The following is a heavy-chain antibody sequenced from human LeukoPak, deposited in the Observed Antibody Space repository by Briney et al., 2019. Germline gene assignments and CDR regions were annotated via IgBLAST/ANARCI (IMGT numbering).Heavy chain of an antibody. CDR2: ISGDGSST. V-gene: IGHV3-74*01. J-gene: IGHJ4*02. CDR3: ARELPFDY. CDR1: GFTFSSYW. Sequence: PGGSLRLSCAASGFTFSSYWMHWVRQAPGKGLVWVSLISGDGSSTTYAESVKGRFTISRDNAKNTLYLQMNSLRAEDTAVYYCARELPFDYWGQGTLVTVSS.